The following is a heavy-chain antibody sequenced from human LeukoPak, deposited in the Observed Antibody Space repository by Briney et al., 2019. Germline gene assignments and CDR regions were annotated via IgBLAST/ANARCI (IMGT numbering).Heavy chain of an antibody. CDR1: GFTFSSYE. D-gene: IGHD6-13*01. CDR2: ISSSGSTI. J-gene: IGHJ3*02. V-gene: IGHV3-48*03. CDR3: ARAAATEEAFDI. Sequence: QAGGSLRLSCAASGFTFSSYEMHWVRQAPGKGLEWVSYISSSGSTIYYADSVKGRFTISRDNAKNSLYLQMNSLRAEDTAVYYCARAAATEEAFDIWGQGTMVTVSS.